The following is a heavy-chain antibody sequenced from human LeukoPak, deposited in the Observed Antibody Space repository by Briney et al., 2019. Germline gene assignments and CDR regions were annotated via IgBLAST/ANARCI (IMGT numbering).Heavy chain of an antibody. CDR1: GFTFSSYA. CDR2: IKQDGSEK. J-gene: IGHJ4*02. CDR3: ASSSSWYGGYFGY. Sequence: GGSLRLSCAASGFTFSSYAMSWVRQAPGKGLEWVANIKQDGSEKYYVDSVKGRFTISRDNAKNSLYLQMNSLRAEDTAVYYCASSSSWYGGYFGYWGQGTLVTVSS. V-gene: IGHV3-7*01. D-gene: IGHD6-13*01.